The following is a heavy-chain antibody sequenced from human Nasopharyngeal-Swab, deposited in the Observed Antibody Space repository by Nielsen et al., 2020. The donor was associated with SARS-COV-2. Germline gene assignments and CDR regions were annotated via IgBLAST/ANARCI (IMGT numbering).Heavy chain of an antibody. CDR1: RNIFSDYA. J-gene: IGHJ4*02. CDR3: AREDLKIDFLDY. V-gene: IGHV1-3*01. D-gene: IGHD3-3*01. CDR2: INAGDGDI. Sequence: ASVKVSCKAPRNIFSDYAIHWVRQAPGQRLEWMGCINAGDGDIKYSQKFQGRVIITRDTSASTVYLELSSLRSEDTGVFYCAREDLKIDFLDYWGQGTLVTVSS.